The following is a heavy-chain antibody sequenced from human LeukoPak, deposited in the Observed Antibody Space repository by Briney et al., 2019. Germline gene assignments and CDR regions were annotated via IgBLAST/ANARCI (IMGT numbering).Heavy chain of an antibody. CDR2: IIPIFGTA. V-gene: IGHV1-69*06. CDR1: GGTFSSYA. D-gene: IGHD2-2*01. CDR3: ARREIGYCSSTSCSPFDY. Sequence: ASVKVSCKASGGTFSSYAISWVRQAPGQGLEWMGGIIPIFGTANYAQKFQGRVTITADKSTSTAYMELSSLRSEDTAVYYCARREIGYCSSTSCSPFDYWGQGTLVTVSS. J-gene: IGHJ4*02.